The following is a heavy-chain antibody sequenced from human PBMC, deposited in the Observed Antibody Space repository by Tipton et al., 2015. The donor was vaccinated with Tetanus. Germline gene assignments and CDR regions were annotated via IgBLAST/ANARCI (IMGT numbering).Heavy chain of an antibody. CDR3: AREDFFDISAFDI. J-gene: IGHJ3*02. V-gene: IGHV4-59*01. Sequence: LRLSCTISGGSISRYYWAWIRQTPGKGLEWIGYIDYNGSTKYNPSLRSRVTLSLDTSKNQISMRLTSVTAAVTAVYYCAREDFFDISAFDIWGQGTMVTVSS. CDR1: GGSISRYY. D-gene: IGHD3-9*01. CDR2: IDYNGST.